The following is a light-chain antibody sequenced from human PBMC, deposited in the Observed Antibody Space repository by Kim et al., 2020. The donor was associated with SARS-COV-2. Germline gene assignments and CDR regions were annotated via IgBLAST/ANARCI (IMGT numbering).Light chain of an antibody. J-gene: IGKJ1*01. CDR2: GAS. CDR1: QSVSSN. CDR3: QQYGSSPWT. V-gene: IGKV3-20*01. Sequence: EIVLTQSPGTLSLSPGERATLSCRASQSVSSNLVWYQQKPGQAPRLLTYGASSRATGIPDRFSGSGSGTDFTLTISRLEPEDSAVYYCQQYGSSPWTFGQGTKVDIK.